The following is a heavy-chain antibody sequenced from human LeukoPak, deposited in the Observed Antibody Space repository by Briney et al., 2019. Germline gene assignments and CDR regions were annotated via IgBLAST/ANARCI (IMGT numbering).Heavy chain of an antibody. Sequence: GGSLRLSFAASGFTFSTYGMHWGRQAPGKGLEWVAFIQSDGSKKYYADSLTGRFTISRDNAKNTVYLQMNSLRVEDTTVYYCARDIWPWHSDLWGRGTLVTVSS. D-gene: IGHD3-10*01. CDR1: GFTFSTYG. CDR3: ARDIWPWHSDL. CDR2: IQSDGSKK. J-gene: IGHJ2*01. V-gene: IGHV3-30*02.